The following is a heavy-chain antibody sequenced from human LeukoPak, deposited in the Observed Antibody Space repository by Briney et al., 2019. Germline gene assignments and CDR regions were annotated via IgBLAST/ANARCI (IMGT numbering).Heavy chain of an antibody. Sequence: ASVKVSCKASGYTFTSYHMHWVRQAPGQGLEWMGGIIPIFGTANYAQKFQGRVTITADESTSTAYMELSSLRSEDTAVYYCARAVPNNYGSGSYYYYGMDVWGQGTTVTVSS. D-gene: IGHD3-10*01. CDR2: IIPIFGTA. V-gene: IGHV1-69*13. J-gene: IGHJ6*02. CDR1: GYTFTSYH. CDR3: ARAVPNNYGSGSYYYYGMDV.